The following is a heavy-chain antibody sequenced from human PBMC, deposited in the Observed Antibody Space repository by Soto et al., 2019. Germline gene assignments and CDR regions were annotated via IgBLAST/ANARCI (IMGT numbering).Heavy chain of an antibody. CDR3: ARESQSSGWSWFDY. CDR1: GYTFTNYY. Sequence: QVQLVQSGAEVKKPGASVKFSCKASGYTFTNYYIHWVRQAPGQGLEWMGMINPSGGSTSYTRRFLGRVTLTRDTSTSTVYMELSSLRSEDTAVYYCARESQSSGWSWFDYWGQGTLVTVSS. CDR2: INPSGGST. J-gene: IGHJ4*02. D-gene: IGHD6-19*01. V-gene: IGHV1-46*01.